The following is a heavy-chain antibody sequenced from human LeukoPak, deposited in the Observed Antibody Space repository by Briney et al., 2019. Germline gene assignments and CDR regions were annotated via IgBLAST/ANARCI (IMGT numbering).Heavy chain of an antibody. J-gene: IGHJ5*02. V-gene: IGHV3-21*04. CDR1: GFTFSSYS. D-gene: IGHD1-26*01. CDR2: ISSSSSYI. CDR3: AKDYSGSYSGVINWFDP. Sequence: KAGGSLRVFCAASGFTFSSYSMNWVRQAPGKGLEWVSSISSSSSYIYYADSVKGRFTISRDNAKKSLYLQMNSLRAEDTALYYCAKDYSGSYSGVINWFDPWGQGTLVTVSS.